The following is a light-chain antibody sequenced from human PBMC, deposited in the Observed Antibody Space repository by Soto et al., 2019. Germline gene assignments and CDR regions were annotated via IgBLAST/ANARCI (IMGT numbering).Light chain of an antibody. CDR1: QSVSSNY. Sequence: EIVLTQSPGTLSLSPGERATLSCRASQSVSSNYLVWYQQKPGQPPRLLIYGASSRATGIPDRFSGSGSGTAFTLAISRLEPEDFALSYCQQFGSSPPWTFGQGTKVEIK. J-gene: IGKJ1*01. V-gene: IGKV3-20*01. CDR2: GAS. CDR3: QQFGSSPPWT.